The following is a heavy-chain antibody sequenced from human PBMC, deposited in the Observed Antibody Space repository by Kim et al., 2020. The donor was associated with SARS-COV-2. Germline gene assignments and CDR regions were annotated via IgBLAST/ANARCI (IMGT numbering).Heavy chain of an antibody. CDR1: GGSISSSSYY. D-gene: IGHD1-26*01. CDR2: IYYSGST. J-gene: IGHJ4*02. CDR3: ARHRGPSGSYQGYFDY. Sequence: SETLSLTCTVSGGSISSSSYYWGWIRQPPGKGLEWIGSIYYSGSTYYNPSLKSRVTISVDTSKNQFSLKLSSVTAADTAVYYCARHRGPSGSYQGYFDYWGQGTLVTVSS. V-gene: IGHV4-39*01.